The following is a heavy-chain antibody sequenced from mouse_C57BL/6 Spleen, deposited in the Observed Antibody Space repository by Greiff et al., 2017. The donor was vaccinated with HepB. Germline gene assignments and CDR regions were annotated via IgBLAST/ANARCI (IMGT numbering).Heavy chain of an antibody. CDR2: ISNGGGST. Sequence: EVQVVESGGGLVQPGGSLKLSCAASGFTFSDYYMYWVRQTPEKRLEWVAYISNGGGSTYYPDTVKGRFTISRDNAKNTLYLQMSRLKSEDTAMYYCARSFSYDYDGYYFDYWGQGTTLTVSS. CDR3: ARSFSYDYDGYYFDY. J-gene: IGHJ2*01. CDR1: GFTFSDYY. D-gene: IGHD2-4*01. V-gene: IGHV5-12*01.